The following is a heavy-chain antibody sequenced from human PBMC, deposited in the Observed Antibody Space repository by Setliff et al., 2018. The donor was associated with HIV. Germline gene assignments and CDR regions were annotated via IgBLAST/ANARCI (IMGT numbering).Heavy chain of an antibody. J-gene: IGHJ4*02. D-gene: IGHD5-12*01. CDR2: VIPIFNIV. V-gene: IGHV1-69*13. CDR3: ARGATITYYFDY. CDR1: GGTFDNYA. Sequence: SVKVSCKASGGTFDNYAVKWVRQAPGQGLEWMGEVIPIFNIVNYAQKFQGRVTITADESTSTAYMELSSLRSEDTAVYYCARGATITYYFDYWGQGTLVTVSS.